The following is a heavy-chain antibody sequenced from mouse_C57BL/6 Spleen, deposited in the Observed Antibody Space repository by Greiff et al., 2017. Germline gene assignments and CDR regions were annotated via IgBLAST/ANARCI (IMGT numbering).Heavy chain of an antibody. V-gene: IGHV1-22*01. CDR3: AKGLLGAWFAY. CDR2: INPNNGGT. J-gene: IGHJ3*01. CDR1: GYTFTDYN. Sequence: EVKLQQSGPELVKPGASVKMSCKASGYTFTDYNMHWVKQSHGKSLEWIGYINPNNGGTSYNQKFKGKATLTVNKSSSTAYMELRSLTSEDSAVYYCAKGLLGAWFAYWGQGTLVTVSA. D-gene: IGHD2-3*01.